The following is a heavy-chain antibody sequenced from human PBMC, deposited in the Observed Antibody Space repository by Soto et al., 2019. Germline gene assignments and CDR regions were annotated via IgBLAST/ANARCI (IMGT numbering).Heavy chain of an antibody. CDR2: ISASRGRT. J-gene: IGHJ3*02. D-gene: IGHD4-17*01. CDR3: GKDPNGDYIGGFDM. Sequence: GGSLRLSCAASGFTFSAYAMSWVRQTPGKGLEWVSGISASRGRTYYADSVKGRFTISSDNAKNTLYLQMNSLRAEDTAVYYCGKDPNGDYIGGFDMWGQGTMVTVSS. CDR1: GFTFSAYA. V-gene: IGHV3-23*01.